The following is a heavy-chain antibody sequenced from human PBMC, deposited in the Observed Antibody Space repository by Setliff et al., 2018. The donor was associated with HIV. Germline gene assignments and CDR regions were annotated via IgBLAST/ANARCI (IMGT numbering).Heavy chain of an antibody. V-gene: IGHV1-69*13. CDR3: AAAASPPNPAYYYSYYYMDV. J-gene: IGHJ6*03. Sequence: ASVKVSCKTSGGTSYKTGINWVRQAPGQGLEWMGGIIPILVTANYAQKFKDRITITADESTRTVYLELSSLRSEDTAFYYCAAAASPPNPAYYYSYYYMDVWGKGTTVTVSS. D-gene: IGHD6-25*01. CDR2: IIPILVTA. CDR1: GGTSYKTG.